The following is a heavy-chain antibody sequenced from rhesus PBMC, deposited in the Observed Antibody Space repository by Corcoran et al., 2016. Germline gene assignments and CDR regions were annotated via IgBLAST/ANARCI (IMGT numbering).Heavy chain of an antibody. D-gene: IGHD3-22*01. J-gene: IGHJ5-2*02. Sequence: QVQLQESGPGLVKPSETLSLTCAVSGASISSYWWSWNRQPPGKGLEWIGEINGKIGSPSSTPPPKSRVTISTDASKNQFSLQLSSVPAADTAVYYCAKDLGIGVSIKVGNSLDVWGRGVLVTVSS. CDR1: GASISSYW. CDR3: AKDLGIGVSIKVGNSLDV. V-gene: IGHV4-80*01. CDR2: INGKIGSP.